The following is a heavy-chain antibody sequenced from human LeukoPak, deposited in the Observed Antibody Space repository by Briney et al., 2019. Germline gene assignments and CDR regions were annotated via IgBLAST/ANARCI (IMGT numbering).Heavy chain of an antibody. Sequence: PWETLSLTCTVSGGSISSYYWSWIRQPPGKGLEWIGYIYYSGSTNYNPSLKSRVTISVDTSKNQFSLKLSSVTGADTAVYYCARDSGWGYSSGWYRDLGAFDIWGQRTMVTVSS. D-gene: IGHD6-19*01. CDR2: IYYSGST. CDR1: GGSISSYY. V-gene: IGHV4-59*01. CDR3: ARDSGWGYSSGWYRDLGAFDI. J-gene: IGHJ3*02.